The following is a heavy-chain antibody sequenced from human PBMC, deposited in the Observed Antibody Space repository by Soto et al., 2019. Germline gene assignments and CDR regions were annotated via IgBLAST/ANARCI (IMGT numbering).Heavy chain of an antibody. D-gene: IGHD2-21*02. CDR2: ITPILDVA. CDR1: GGTFSNYS. Sequence: QLLLVQSGAEVKRPGSSVKVSCKASGGTFSNYSITWVRQAPGQGLECMGRITPILDVAKYAQKFQGRVTITADKSTTTVYMELSSLRSEDTAVYYCASTYCGGDCFTLHWGQGTLVTVSS. J-gene: IGHJ4*02. CDR3: ASTYCGGDCFTLH. V-gene: IGHV1-69*02.